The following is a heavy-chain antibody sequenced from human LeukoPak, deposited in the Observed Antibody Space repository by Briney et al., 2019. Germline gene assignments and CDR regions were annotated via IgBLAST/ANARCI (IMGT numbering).Heavy chain of an antibody. CDR2: IIPIFGTA. CDR1: GGTFSSYA. Sequence: SVKVSCKASGGTFSSYAISWVRQAPGQGLEWMGGIIPIFGTANYAQKFQGRVTITADESTSTAYMELSSLRPEDTAVYYCARGAAPYGSGSYYNPSNFDYWGQGTLVTVSS. V-gene: IGHV1-69*13. CDR3: ARGAAPYGSGSYYNPSNFDY. J-gene: IGHJ4*02. D-gene: IGHD3-10*01.